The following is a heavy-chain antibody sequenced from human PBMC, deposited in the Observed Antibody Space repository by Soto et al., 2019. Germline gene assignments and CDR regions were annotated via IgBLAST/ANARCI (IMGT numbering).Heavy chain of an antibody. J-gene: IGHJ6*02. D-gene: IGHD2-15*01. CDR2: ISGSGGST. CDR3: AKIIVVVVTAPMDV. V-gene: IGHV3-23*01. Sequence: QPGGSLRLSCAASGFTFSSYAMSWVRQAPGKGLEWVSAISGSGGSTYYADSVKGRFTISRDNSKNTLYLQMNSLRAEDTAVYYCAKIIVVVVTAPMDVWGQGTTVTVSS. CDR1: GFTFSSYA.